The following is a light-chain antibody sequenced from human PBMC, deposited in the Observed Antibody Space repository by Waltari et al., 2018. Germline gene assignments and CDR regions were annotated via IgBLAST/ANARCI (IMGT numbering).Light chain of an antibody. V-gene: IGKV3-15*01. CDR2: EAS. CDR3: QQYNHYYS. J-gene: IGKJ2*01. Sequence: LALTQSPATLSVSPGEEATLSCRASQRIANNVAWYQQNPGPGPTLPISEASTRVAGVPASFSGGASGTEFTLTISSLQSEDVAFYYWQQYNHYYSFGQGTRLEIK. CDR1: QRIANN.